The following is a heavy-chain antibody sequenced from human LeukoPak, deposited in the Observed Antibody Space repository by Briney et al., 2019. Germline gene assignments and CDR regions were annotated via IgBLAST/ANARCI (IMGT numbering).Heavy chain of an antibody. CDR3: ARPPAGYCSGGSCYYYYGMDV. Sequence: GGSLRLSCSASGFTFNSYALHWVRQAPGKGLEYVSAISSDGGNTFYADSVTGRFTISRDNSKNTLYLQMNSLRDEDTAVYYCARPPAGYCSGGSCYYYYGMDVWGQGTTVTVSS. V-gene: IGHV3-64*04. CDR1: GFTFNSYA. D-gene: IGHD2-15*01. CDR2: ISSDGGNT. J-gene: IGHJ6*02.